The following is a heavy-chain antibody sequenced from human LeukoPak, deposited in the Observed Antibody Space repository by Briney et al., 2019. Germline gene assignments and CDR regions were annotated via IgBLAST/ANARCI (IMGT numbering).Heavy chain of an antibody. CDR3: ARKLRLGGNWFDP. D-gene: IGHD1-26*01. Sequence: ASVKVSCKTSGGTFTSYAITWVRKAPGQGLKWLGKIIPISGTTNYAQKFQGRVTFTADESTSTAYMELSSLRSEDTALYYCARKLRLGGNWFDPWGQGTLVTVSS. V-gene: IGHV1-69*13. J-gene: IGHJ5*02. CDR2: IIPISGTT. CDR1: GGTFTSYA.